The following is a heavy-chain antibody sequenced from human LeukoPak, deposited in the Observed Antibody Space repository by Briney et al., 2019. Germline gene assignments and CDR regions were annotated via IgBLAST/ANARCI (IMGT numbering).Heavy chain of an antibody. J-gene: IGHJ5*02. Sequence: SETLTLTCTVSGGSISSYYWSWIRQPAGKGLEWIGRIYTSGSTNYNPSLKSRVTISVDKSKNQFSLKLSSVTAADTAVYYCARESGSDYYDSSGQGNWFAPWRQGTLVTVSS. CDR1: GGSISSYY. D-gene: IGHD3-22*01. V-gene: IGHV4-4*07. CDR3: ARESGSDYYDSSGQGNWFAP. CDR2: IYTSGST.